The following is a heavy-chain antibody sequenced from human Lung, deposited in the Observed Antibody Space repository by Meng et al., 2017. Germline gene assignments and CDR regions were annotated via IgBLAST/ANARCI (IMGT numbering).Heavy chain of an antibody. D-gene: IGHD2-2*01. Sequence: QVQMVQSGAEVMKPGSSVKVSCKAFGGIFSNYVIGWVRQAPGQGLEWMGGINAVFGTTNYAQKFQDRVTITSDESTSTVYMELTRLTSEDTAVYFCARKAGNCISTTCYSLNYWGQGTLVTVSS. V-gene: IGHV1-69*05. CDR2: INAVFGTT. J-gene: IGHJ4*02. CDR1: GGIFSNYV. CDR3: ARKAGNCISTTCYSLNY.